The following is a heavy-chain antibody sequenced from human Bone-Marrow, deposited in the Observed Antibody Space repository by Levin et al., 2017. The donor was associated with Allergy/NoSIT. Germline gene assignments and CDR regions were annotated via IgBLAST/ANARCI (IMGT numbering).Heavy chain of an antibody. D-gene: IGHD4/OR15-4a*01. J-gene: IGHJ4*02. V-gene: IGHV4-34*01. CDR1: GGSFSGYY. CDR3: ARGWGLFGASHHYYFDY. Sequence: SQTLSLTCAVYGGSFSGYYWSWIRQPPGKGLEWIGEINHSGSTNYNPSLKSRVTISVDTSKNQFSLKLSSVTAADTAVYYCARGWGLFGASHHYYFDYWGQGTLVTVSS. CDR2: INHSGST.